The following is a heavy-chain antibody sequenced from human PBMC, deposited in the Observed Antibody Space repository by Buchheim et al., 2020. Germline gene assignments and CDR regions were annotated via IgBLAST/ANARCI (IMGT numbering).Heavy chain of an antibody. CDR3: ASGDGSGSWNWFDP. CDR2: IYYSGST. J-gene: IGHJ5*02. CDR1: GGSFGGHY. V-gene: IGHV4-34*01. D-gene: IGHD3-10*01. Sequence: QVQLQQWGAGLVKPSETLSLTCAVYGGSFGGHYCSWVRQPPGKGLEWIGYIYYSGSTYYNPSLKNPVTISVDRPKNTFSLKVDSLTAADTAVYYCASGDGSGSWNWFDPWGQGTL.